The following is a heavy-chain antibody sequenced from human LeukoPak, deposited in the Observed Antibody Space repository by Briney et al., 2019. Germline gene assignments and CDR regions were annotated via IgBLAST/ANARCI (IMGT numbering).Heavy chain of an antibody. Sequence: GGSLRLSCAASGFTFNSYSMRWVRQAPGKGLEWVANIKQDGSKKYYAASVKGRFTISRDNAKNSLYLQMNSLRAEDPAVYYCARGAAASHPDYWGQGTLVVVSA. CDR2: IKQDGSKK. J-gene: IGHJ4*02. V-gene: IGHV3-7*03. CDR1: GFTFNSYS. D-gene: IGHD6-13*01. CDR3: ARGAAASHPDY.